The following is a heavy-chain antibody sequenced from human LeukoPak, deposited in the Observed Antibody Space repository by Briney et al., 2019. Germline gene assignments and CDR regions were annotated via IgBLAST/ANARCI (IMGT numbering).Heavy chain of an antibody. CDR3: ARALSGGLRLGDPNYYMDV. CDR1: GFTFSSYAM. D-gene: IGHD3-16*01. V-gene: IGHV4-4*02. Sequence: PGGSLRLSCAASGFTFSSYAMSWVRQAPGKGLEWIGEIYHSGSTNYNPSLKSRVTISVDNSKNQFSLNLSSVTAADTAVYYCARALSGGLRLGDPNYYMDVWGKGTTVTVSS. CDR2: IYHSGST. J-gene: IGHJ6*03.